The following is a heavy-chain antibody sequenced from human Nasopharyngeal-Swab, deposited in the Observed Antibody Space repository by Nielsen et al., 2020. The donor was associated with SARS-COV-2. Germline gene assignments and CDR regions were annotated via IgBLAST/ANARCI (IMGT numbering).Heavy chain of an antibody. Sequence: GESLKISCAASGFTFSDYYMGWIRQAPGKGLEWISYITSSGSTIFYTDSVKGRFTISRDNAKNSLYLQMNSLRADDTAVYYCAREVGPSIWGQGTLVTVSS. V-gene: IGHV3-11*01. J-gene: IGHJ4*02. CDR1: GFTFSDYY. D-gene: IGHD1-26*01. CDR3: AREVGPSI. CDR2: ITSSGSTI.